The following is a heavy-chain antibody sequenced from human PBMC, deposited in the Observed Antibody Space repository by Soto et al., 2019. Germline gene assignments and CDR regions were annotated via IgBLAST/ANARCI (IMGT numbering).Heavy chain of an antibody. CDR2: FDPEDGET. CDR3: ATDIVSSGWYRSGY. CDR1: GYTLTELS. J-gene: IGHJ4*02. Sequence: ASEKVSCKVSGYTLTELSMHWVRQAPGKGLEWMGGFDPEDGETIYAQKFQGRVTMTEDTSTDTAYMELSSLRSEDTAVYYCATDIVSSGWYRSGYWGQGTLVTVSS. V-gene: IGHV1-24*01. D-gene: IGHD6-19*01.